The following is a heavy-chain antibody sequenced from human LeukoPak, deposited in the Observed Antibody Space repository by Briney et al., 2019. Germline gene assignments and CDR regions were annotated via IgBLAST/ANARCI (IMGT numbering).Heavy chain of an antibody. CDR1: GFNFRDHW. Sequence: PGGSLRLSCAVSGFNFRDHWMDWVRQAPGKGLEWVGHIKNDGSETYYLDSLKGRFGISRDNTNNALYLQMNSLRVEDTAVYYCVKNDGWFHLAQWGQGTLVTVSS. V-gene: IGHV3-7*03. CDR3: VKNDGWFHLAQ. J-gene: IGHJ4*02. CDR2: IKNDGSET. D-gene: IGHD6-19*01.